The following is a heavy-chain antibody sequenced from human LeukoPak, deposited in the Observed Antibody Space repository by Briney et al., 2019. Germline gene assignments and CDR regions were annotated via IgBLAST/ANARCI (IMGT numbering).Heavy chain of an antibody. V-gene: IGHV3-7*01. D-gene: IGHD3-9*01. CDR3: ARRRYGEAFDV. CDR2: IKEDESQR. J-gene: IGHJ3*01. Sequence: GGSLRLSCAASGFTFSSYWMSWVRQAPGKGLEWVANIKEDESQRHYGDSVKGRFTISRDNAKNSLYLQMNSLRAEDTVVLYCARRRYGEAFDVWGQGTMVTVSS. CDR1: GFTFSSYW.